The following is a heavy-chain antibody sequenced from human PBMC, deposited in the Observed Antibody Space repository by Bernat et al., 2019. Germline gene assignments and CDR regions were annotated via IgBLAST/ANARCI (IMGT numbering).Heavy chain of an antibody. CDR2: IWNDGTTK. V-gene: IGHV3-33*03. Sequence: QVQLVESGGGVVQPGRSLRLSCAASGFTFMSYGMHWVRQAPGKGLEWVAVIWNDGTTKYYADSVKGRFTISRDNSKNTLYLQMDSLRAEDMALYYCARGKLAPDRWGQGTLVTVST. J-gene: IGHJ5*02. CDR3: ARGKLAPDR. CDR1: GFTFMSYG. D-gene: IGHD4-23*01.